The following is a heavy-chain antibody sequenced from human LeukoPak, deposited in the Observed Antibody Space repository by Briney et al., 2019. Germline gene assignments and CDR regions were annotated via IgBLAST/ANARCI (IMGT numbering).Heavy chain of an antibody. CDR1: GFTFSSYA. D-gene: IGHD3-22*01. CDR2: ISYDGSNK. CDR3: ARTLIVVGGHFDY. J-gene: IGHJ4*02. V-gene: IGHV3-30-3*01. Sequence: GSLRLSCAASGFTFSSYAMHWVRQAPGKGLEWVAVISYDGSNKYYADSVKGRFTISRDNSKNTLYLQMNSLRAEDTAVYYCARTLIVVGGHFDYWGQGTLVTVSS.